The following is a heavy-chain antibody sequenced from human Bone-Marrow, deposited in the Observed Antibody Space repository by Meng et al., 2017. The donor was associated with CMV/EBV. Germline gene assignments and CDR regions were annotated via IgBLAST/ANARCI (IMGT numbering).Heavy chain of an antibody. CDR3: ATSKSTILGYCSSAACHLEY. J-gene: IGHJ4*02. CDR2: ISGSSTYI. CDR1: GFPFSTYN. D-gene: IGHD2-2*01. V-gene: IGHV3-21*01. Sequence: GGSLRLSCAASGFPFSTYNMHWVRQAPGKGLEWVSSISGSSTYIYYAESVKGRFTISRDNAKNSLYLQMNSLRAEDTAVYYCATSKSTILGYCSSAACHLEYWGQGTLVTVSS.